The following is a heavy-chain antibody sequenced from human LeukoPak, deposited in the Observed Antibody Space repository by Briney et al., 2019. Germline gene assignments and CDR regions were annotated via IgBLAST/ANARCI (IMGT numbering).Heavy chain of an antibody. V-gene: IGHV1-18*01. Sequence: ASVKVSCKASGYTFTSYGISWVRQAPGQGLEWMGWISAYNGNTNYAQKLQGRVTMTTDTSTSTAYMELRSLRSDDTAVYYCARDSVIVPAAIRISVASMDVWGQGTTVTVSS. J-gene: IGHJ6*02. CDR3: ARDSVIVPAAIRISVASMDV. CDR2: ISAYNGNT. CDR1: GYTFTSYG. D-gene: IGHD2-2*02.